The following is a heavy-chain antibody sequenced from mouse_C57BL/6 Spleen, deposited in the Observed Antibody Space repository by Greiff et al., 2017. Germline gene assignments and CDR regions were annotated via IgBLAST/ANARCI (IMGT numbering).Heavy chain of an antibody. V-gene: IGHV5-6*01. J-gene: IGHJ2*01. Sequence: EVKLVESGGDLVKPGGSLKLSCAASGFTFSSYGMSWVRQTPDKRLEWVATISSGGSYTYYPDSVKGRFTISRDNAKNTLYLQMSSLKSEDTAMYYCASSTAQDSLDYWGQGTTLTVSS. D-gene: IGHD3-2*02. CDR1: GFTFSSYG. CDR2: ISSGGSYT. CDR3: ASSTAQDSLDY.